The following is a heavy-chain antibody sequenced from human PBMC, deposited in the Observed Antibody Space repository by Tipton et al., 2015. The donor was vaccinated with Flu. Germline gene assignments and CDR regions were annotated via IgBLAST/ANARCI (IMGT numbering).Heavy chain of an antibody. CDR1: GGSISSYY. CDR3: ARSVAVAAPGWFDP. D-gene: IGHD6-19*01. V-gene: IGHV4-59*07. J-gene: IGHJ5*02. Sequence: TLSLTCTVSGGSISSYYWSWIRQPPGKGLEWIGYIYYSGSTNYNPSLKSRVTISVDTSKNQFSLKLSSVTAADTAVHYCARSVAVAAPGWFDPWGQGTLVTVSS. CDR2: IYYSGST.